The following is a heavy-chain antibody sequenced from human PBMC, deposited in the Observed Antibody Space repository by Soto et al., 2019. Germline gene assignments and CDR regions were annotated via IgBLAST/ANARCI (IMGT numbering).Heavy chain of an antibody. Sequence: PGESLKISCAASGFTFSNAWMSWVRQAPGKGLEWVGRIKSKTDGGTTDYAAPVKGRFTISRDDLKNTLYLQMNSLKTEDTAVYYCTTVMQGYSYGYYFDYWGQGTLVTVSS. CDR3: TTVMQGYSYGYYFDY. CDR2: IKSKTDGGTT. J-gene: IGHJ4*02. V-gene: IGHV3-15*01. CDR1: GFTFSNAW. D-gene: IGHD5-18*01.